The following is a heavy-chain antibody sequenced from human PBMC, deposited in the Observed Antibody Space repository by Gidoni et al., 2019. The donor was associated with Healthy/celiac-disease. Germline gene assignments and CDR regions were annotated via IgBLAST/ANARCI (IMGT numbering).Heavy chain of an antibody. D-gene: IGHD2-2*02. Sequence: QVQLQESGPGLVKPSQTLSLTCPVPGGSISSGDYYCSWIRQPPGKGLEWIGYIYYSGSTYYNPSLKSRVTISVDTSKNQFSLKLSSVTAADTAVYYCATPYCSSTSCYSDPLGAFDIWGQGTMVTVSS. V-gene: IGHV4-30-4*01. CDR2: IYYSGST. CDR3: ATPYCSSTSCYSDPLGAFDI. CDR1: GGSISSGDYY. J-gene: IGHJ3*02.